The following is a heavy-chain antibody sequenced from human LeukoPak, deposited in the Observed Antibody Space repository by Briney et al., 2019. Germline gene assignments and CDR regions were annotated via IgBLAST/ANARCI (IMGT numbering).Heavy chain of an antibody. CDR1: GFTFSSYG. V-gene: IGHV3-30*03. CDR3: AGWDSSGYYAQ. CDR2: ISYDGSNK. J-gene: IGHJ4*02. Sequence: PGGPLRLSCAASGFTFSSYGMHWVRQAPGKGLEWVAVISYDGSNKYYADSVKGRFTISRDNSKNTLYLQMNSLRAEDTAVYYCAGWDSSGYYAQWGQGTLVTVSS. D-gene: IGHD3-22*01.